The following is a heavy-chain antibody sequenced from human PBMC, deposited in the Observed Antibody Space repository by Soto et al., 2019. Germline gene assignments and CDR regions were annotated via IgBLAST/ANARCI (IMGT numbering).Heavy chain of an antibody. D-gene: IGHD5-12*01. Sequence: ASVKVSCKASGYSFTDYAIHWVRQAPGQRLEWMGWINAGNGNTKYSQKFQGRVTITRDTSASTAYMEPSSLRSEDTAVYYCARVSGYYLPDYWGQGTLVTVSS. CDR2: INAGNGNT. CDR3: ARVSGYYLPDY. CDR1: GYSFTDYA. J-gene: IGHJ4*02. V-gene: IGHV1-3*01.